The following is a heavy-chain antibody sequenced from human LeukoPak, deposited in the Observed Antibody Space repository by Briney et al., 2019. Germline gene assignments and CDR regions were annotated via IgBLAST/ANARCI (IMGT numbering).Heavy chain of an antibody. CDR2: ISSSSSYI. CDR1: GFTFSSYS. J-gene: IGHJ4*02. V-gene: IGHV3-21*01. Sequence: SGGSLRLSCAASGFTFSSYSMNWVRQAPGKGLEWVSSISSSSSYIYYADSVQGRFTISRDNAKKSLYLQMNSLRAEDTAVYYCARDRAEDDSSGYIHRDFDFWGQGTLVIVSS. CDR3: ARDRAEDDSSGYIHRDFDF. D-gene: IGHD3-22*01.